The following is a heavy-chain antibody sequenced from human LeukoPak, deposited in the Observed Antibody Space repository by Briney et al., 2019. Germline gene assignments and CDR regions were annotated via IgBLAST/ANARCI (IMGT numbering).Heavy chain of an antibody. Sequence: GGSLRLSCAASGFTFTNYAMSWVRQAPGKGLEWVSIISGSGDSTYYADSVEGRFTISRDNSKNTLYLQMNSLRAEDTAVYYCANILRFDYFDYWGQGTLVTVSS. V-gene: IGHV3-23*01. CDR1: GFTFTNYA. CDR2: ISGSGDST. D-gene: IGHD3-3*01. CDR3: ANILRFDYFDY. J-gene: IGHJ4*02.